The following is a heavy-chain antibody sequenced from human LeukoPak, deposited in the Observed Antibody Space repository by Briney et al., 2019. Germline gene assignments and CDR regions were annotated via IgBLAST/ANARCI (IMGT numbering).Heavy chain of an antibody. CDR2: IKHDGSEE. V-gene: IGHV3-7*03. CDR1: GITFSSLW. D-gene: IGHD1-26*01. Sequence: GGSLRLSCEVSGITFSSLWMSWFRQAPGKGLEWVADIKHDGSEEHYVASVKGRFTISRDNAKLYLQMNSLRAEDTALYYCAKDMRVGAPGAFDIWGQGTMVTVSS. CDR3: AKDMRVGAPGAFDI. J-gene: IGHJ3*02.